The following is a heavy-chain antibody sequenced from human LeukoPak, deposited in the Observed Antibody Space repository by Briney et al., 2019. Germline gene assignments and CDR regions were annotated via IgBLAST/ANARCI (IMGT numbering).Heavy chain of an antibody. V-gene: IGHV1-18*01. J-gene: IGHJ4*02. CDR1: GYTFTNYG. CDR2: ISPYNGNT. Sequence: ASVKVSCKASGYTFTNYGITWVRQAPGQGLEWMGWISPYNGNTNYAQKFQGRVTLTTDTSTSTAYIDLRSLRPDDTAVYYCATEGGWQPTDYGDSVYWGQGTLVTVSS. D-gene: IGHD4-17*01. CDR3: ATEGGWQPTDYGDSVY.